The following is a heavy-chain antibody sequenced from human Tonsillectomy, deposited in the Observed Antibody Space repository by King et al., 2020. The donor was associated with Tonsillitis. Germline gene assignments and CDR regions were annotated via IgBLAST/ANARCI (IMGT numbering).Heavy chain of an antibody. CDR2: ISYDGNNK. D-gene: IGHD3-10*01. J-gene: IGHJ4*02. V-gene: IGHV3-30*18. CDR1: GFTFSSYG. Sequence: VQLVESGGGVVQPGRSLRLSCAASGFTFSSYGMHWVRQAPGKGLEWVAVISYDGNNKYYADSVKGRFTISRDNSKNTLFLQMNSLRAEDTAVYYCAKNYSGSGSYYPIDYWGQGTLVTVSS. CDR3: AKNYSGSGSYYPIDY.